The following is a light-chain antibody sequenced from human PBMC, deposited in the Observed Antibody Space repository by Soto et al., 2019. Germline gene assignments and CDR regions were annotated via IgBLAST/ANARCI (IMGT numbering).Light chain of an antibody. Sequence: QSVLTQPPSASGSPGQSVTISCTGTSSDVGGYDYVSWYQQHPGKAPKLMIYEVTIRPSGVSDRFSGSKSGNTASLTVSGLQAEDEADYYCSSYPGGNPSEVFGTGTKVTVL. CDR3: SSYPGGNPSEV. V-gene: IGLV2-8*01. CDR1: SSDVGGYDY. J-gene: IGLJ1*01. CDR2: EVT.